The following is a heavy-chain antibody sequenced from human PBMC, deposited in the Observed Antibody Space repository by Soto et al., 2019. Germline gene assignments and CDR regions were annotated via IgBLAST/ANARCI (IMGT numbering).Heavy chain of an antibody. CDR2: IYYSGST. J-gene: IGHJ4*02. CDR3: VTLARPGSFFDY. V-gene: IGHV4-39*01. CDR1: GGSISSSSYY. Sequence: PSETLSLTCTVSGGSISSSSYYWGWIRQPPGKGLEWIGSIYYSGSTYYNPSLKSRVTISVDTSKNQFSLKLSSVTAADTAVYYCVTLARPGSFFDYWGQGTLVTVSS. D-gene: IGHD3-10*01.